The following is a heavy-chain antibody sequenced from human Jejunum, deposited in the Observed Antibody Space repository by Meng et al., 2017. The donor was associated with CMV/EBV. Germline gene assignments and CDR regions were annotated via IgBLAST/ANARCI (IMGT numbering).Heavy chain of an antibody. CDR1: GYAFTGYY. J-gene: IGHJ4*02. CDR2: INPSSGAI. V-gene: IGHV1-2*02. CDR3: SRGGGGDGTYLLDY. D-gene: IGHD2-21*01. Sequence: QVQLLKCGAEVKKPGASVKVSCKASGYAFTGYYIHWLRQAPGQGLEWMGWINPSSGAIFYAQKFQDRVTMSRETSITTVYMDLSSLRSDDTAVYFCSRGGGGDGTYLLDYWGQGTLVTVSS.